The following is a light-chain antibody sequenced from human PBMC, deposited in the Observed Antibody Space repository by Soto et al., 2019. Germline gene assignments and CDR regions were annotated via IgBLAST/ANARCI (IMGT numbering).Light chain of an antibody. V-gene: IGKV1-39*01. CDR3: QQTYSSPPGA. Sequence: EIHTTQSQSSLSASVGDRVTITCLSSQSIRNYLNWYQQKPGKAPKVLIYTASSLQSGAPSRFSGSGSGTDFTLSIGRLQPEDYATYYCQQTYSSPPGAFGQGTKVDIK. CDR2: TAS. CDR1: QSIRNY. J-gene: IGKJ1*01.